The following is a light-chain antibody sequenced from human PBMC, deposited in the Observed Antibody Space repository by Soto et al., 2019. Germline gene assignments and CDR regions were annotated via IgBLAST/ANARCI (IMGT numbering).Light chain of an antibody. CDR3: QQYVGSSRT. CDR2: AVS. V-gene: IGKV3-20*01. J-gene: IGKJ1*01. CDR1: RTVDSTY. Sequence: EMVLTQSPGALSLSPGQRATISCRASRTVDSTYLAWYQQKPGQAPRLLIYAVSTRATGIPDRFSGSGSGTDFTLTISRLEPEDFAVYYCQQYVGSSRTFGQGTKVDIK.